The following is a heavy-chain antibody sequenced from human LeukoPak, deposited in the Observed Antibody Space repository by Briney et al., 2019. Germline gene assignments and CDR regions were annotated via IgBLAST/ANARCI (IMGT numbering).Heavy chain of an antibody. CDR1: GGSISSYD. J-gene: IGHJ2*01. V-gene: IGHV4-4*07. CDR2: IYTRGST. CDR3: ARLRSSWYQDWYFDL. D-gene: IGHD6-13*01. Sequence: AETLSLTCTVSGGSISSYDWSRIRQPAGKGLEWIGRIYTRGSTNYNPSLKSRVSMSVDTSKKQFSLKLSSVTAADTAVYYCARLRSSWYQDWYFDLWGRGTLVTVSS.